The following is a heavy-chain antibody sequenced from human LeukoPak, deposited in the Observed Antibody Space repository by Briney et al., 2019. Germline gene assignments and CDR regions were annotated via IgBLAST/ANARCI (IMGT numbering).Heavy chain of an antibody. V-gene: IGHV3-13*01. Sequence: GGPLRLSCAASGFTFSSYDMHWVRQATGKGLEWVSAIGTAGDTYYPGSVKGRFTISRENAKNSLYLQMNSLRAGDTAVYYCARTINYYYGMDVWGQGTTVTVSS. CDR1: GFTFSSYD. J-gene: IGHJ6*02. CDR3: ARTINYYYGMDV. D-gene: IGHD3-3*01. CDR2: IGTAGDT.